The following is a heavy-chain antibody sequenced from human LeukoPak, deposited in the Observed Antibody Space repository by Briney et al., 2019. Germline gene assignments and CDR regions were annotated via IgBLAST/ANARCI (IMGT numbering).Heavy chain of an antibody. CDR2: ISAYNGNT. J-gene: IGHJ3*02. V-gene: IGHV1-18*01. CDR1: GYTFTSYG. Sequence: ASVKVSCKASGYTFTSYGIGWVRQAPGQGLEWMGWISAYNGNTNYAQKLQGRVTMTTDTSTSTAYMELRSLRSDDTAVYYCASARPGSYYDAFDIWGQGTMVTVSS. D-gene: IGHD1-26*01. CDR3: ASARPGSYYDAFDI.